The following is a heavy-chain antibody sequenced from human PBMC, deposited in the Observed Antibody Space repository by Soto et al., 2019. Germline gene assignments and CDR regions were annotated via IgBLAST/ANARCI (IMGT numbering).Heavy chain of an antibody. CDR1: GFTFSSYG. CDR3: ARDLGPVLGGKWVRGDYYMDV. V-gene: IGHV3-33*01. D-gene: IGHD5-12*01. J-gene: IGHJ6*03. CDR2: IWYDGSNK. Sequence: QVQLVESGGGVVQPGRSLRLSCAASGFTFSSYGMHWVRQAPGKGLEWVAVIWYDGSNKYYADSVKGRFTISRDNSRDTLYLQMNSLRVEDTAVYYCARDLGPVLGGKWVRGDYYMDVWGKGTTVTVSS.